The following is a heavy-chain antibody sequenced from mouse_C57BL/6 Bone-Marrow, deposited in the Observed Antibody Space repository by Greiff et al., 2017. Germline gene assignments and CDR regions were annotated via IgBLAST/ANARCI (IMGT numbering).Heavy chain of an antibody. Sequence: QVQLQQSGPELVKPGASVKMSCKASGYTFTSYWMNWVKQRPGRGLEWIGRIDPNNGGTKYNEKFKGKATLTVDKPSSTAYMQLSSLTSEDSAVYYCAHYNCFYWYFAVWGTGTTVTVSS. D-gene: IGHD1-3*01. CDR1: GYTFTSYW. J-gene: IGHJ1*03. CDR2: IDPNNGGT. CDR3: AHYNCFYWYFAV. V-gene: IGHV1-72*01.